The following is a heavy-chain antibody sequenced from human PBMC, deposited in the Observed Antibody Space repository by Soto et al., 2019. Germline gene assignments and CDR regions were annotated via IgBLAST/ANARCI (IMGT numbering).Heavy chain of an antibody. D-gene: IGHD3-16*01. V-gene: IGHV3-7*01. Sequence: EVQLVESGGGLVQPGGSLRLSCAASGFTFSSYWMSWVRQAPGKGLEWVANIKQDGSEKYYVDSVKGRFTISRDNAKNSLYLQMNILRAEDTAVYYCVLGAQCGAFDYWGQGTLVTVSS. CDR1: GFTFSSYW. J-gene: IGHJ4*02. CDR2: IKQDGSEK. CDR3: VLGAQCGAFDY.